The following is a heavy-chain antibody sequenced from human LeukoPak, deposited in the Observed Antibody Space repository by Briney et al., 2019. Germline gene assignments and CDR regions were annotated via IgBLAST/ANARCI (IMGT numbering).Heavy chain of an antibody. Sequence: ASVKVSCKASGYTFTSYGISWVRQAPGQGLEWMGWISAYNGNTNYAQKFQGRVTMTRDTSISTAYMELSRLRSDDTAVYYCARGPGYSYGERLDYWGQGTLVTVSS. CDR1: GYTFTSYG. J-gene: IGHJ4*02. CDR3: ARGPGYSYGERLDY. V-gene: IGHV1-18*01. D-gene: IGHD5-18*01. CDR2: ISAYNGNT.